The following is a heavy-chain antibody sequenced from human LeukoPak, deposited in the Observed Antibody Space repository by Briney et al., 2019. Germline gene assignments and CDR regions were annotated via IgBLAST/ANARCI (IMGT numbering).Heavy chain of an antibody. Sequence: GESLKISCKGSGYSFTSQWIGWVRQMPGKGLEWMGIIYPGESDTRYNPSFQGQVTISADKSISTTYLQWSSLKASDTAMYYCARLIKEGVLNRLDPWGQGTLVTVSS. J-gene: IGHJ5*02. D-gene: IGHD2-8*02. V-gene: IGHV5-51*01. CDR2: IYPGESDT. CDR1: GYSFTSQW. CDR3: ARLIKEGVLNRLDP.